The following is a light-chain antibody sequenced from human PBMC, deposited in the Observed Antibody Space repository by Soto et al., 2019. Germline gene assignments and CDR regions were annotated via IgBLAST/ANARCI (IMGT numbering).Light chain of an antibody. CDR2: GAS. Sequence: EIVMTQSPATLSVSPRERATLSCRASQSVSSNLAWYQQKPGQAPRLLIYGASTRATGIPARFSGSGSGTEFTLTISSLQSEEFAVYYCQQYNNWPPRGTFGQGTKVEIK. J-gene: IGKJ1*01. V-gene: IGKV3-15*01. CDR1: QSVSSN. CDR3: QQYNNWPPRGT.